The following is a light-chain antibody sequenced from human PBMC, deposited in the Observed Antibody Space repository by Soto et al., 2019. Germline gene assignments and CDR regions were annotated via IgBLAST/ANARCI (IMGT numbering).Light chain of an antibody. CDR2: EAS. J-gene: IGLJ2*01. V-gene: IGLV2-23*01. CDR1: SNDVGTYNL. Sequence: QSALTQPASVSGSTGQSITISCSGISNDVGTYNLVSWYQHHPGKAPKLIIYEASQRPSGVPNRFSGYKSGNTASLTISGLHAEDEADYYCCSYGRSVVFGGVTKLTVL. CDR3: CSYGRSVV.